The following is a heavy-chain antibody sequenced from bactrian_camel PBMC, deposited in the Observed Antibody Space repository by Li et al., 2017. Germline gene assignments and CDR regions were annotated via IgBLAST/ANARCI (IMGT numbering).Heavy chain of an antibody. CDR3: AAEEAVDETSCGRLH. D-gene: IGHD5*01. CDR2: IHGDGRI. V-gene: IGHV3S53*01. CDR1: GDINRRRCG. Sequence: HVQLVESGGGSVQAGGSLTLSCAASGDINRRRCGTGWHRRAPGKERELVSWIHGDGRINYGDSVKGRFTISRDYVKNTVSLQMNSLETEDTAVYYCAAEEAVDETSCGRLHWGQGTQVTVS. J-gene: IGHJ4*01.